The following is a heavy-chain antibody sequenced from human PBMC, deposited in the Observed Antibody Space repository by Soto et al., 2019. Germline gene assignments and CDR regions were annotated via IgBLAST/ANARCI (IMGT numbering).Heavy chain of an antibody. CDR2: ISSSSSYI. Sequence: EVQLVESGGGLVKPGGSLRLSCAASGFTFSSYSMNWVRQAPGKGLEWVSSISSSSSYIYYADSVKGRFTISRDNAKNXXYLQMNSLRAEDTAVYYCARDYSYGPNSGSSWFDYWGQGTLVTVSS. J-gene: IGHJ4*02. CDR1: GFTFSSYS. V-gene: IGHV3-21*01. CDR3: ARDYSYGPNSGSSWFDY. D-gene: IGHD5-18*01.